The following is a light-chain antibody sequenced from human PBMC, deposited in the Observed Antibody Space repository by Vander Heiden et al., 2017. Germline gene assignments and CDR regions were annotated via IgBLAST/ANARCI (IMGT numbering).Light chain of an antibody. J-gene: IGLJ1*01. V-gene: IGLV2-14*01. CDR1: SSDVGGYNS. Sequence: QSALTQPASVSGSPGQSITISCTGTSSDVGGYNSVSWYQQYPGKVPKLIIYEFNNRPSGVSNRFSGSKSGNTAALTISGLQSEDEANYYCSSYTPSSTLEVFGRGTMVSVL. CDR3: SSYTPSSTLEV. CDR2: EFN.